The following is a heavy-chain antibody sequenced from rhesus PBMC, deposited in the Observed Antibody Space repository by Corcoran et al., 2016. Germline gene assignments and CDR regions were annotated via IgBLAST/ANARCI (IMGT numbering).Heavy chain of an antibody. CDR1: GFTFSDYY. Sequence: EVQLMESGGGLVQPGGSLRLSCVASGFTFSDYYMYWVRQAPGKGLEWVGFFRSKAYGGQAKYVASVKGRFTSSRDVSKSIAYLQMSSLKTEDTAVYYCTTDLFLVVVSATPNYWGQGVLVTVSS. D-gene: IGHD2-8*01. J-gene: IGHJ4*01. V-gene: IGHV3-184*01. CDR3: TTDLFLVVVSATPNY. CDR2: FRSKAYGGQA.